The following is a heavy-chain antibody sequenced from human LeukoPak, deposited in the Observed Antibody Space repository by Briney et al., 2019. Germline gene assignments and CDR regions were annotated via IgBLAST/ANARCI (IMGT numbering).Heavy chain of an antibody. V-gene: IGHV3-48*03. CDR3: ARDLARGYGSGSYYPY. J-gene: IGHJ4*02. CDR1: GFTFSSYE. D-gene: IGHD3-10*01. CDR2: ISSSGSTI. Sequence: GGSLRLSCAASGFTFSSYEMNWVRQAPGKGLEWVSYISSSGSTIYYADSVKGRFTISRDNAKNSLYLQMNSLRAEDTAVYYCARDLARGYGSGSYYPYWGQGTLVTVSS.